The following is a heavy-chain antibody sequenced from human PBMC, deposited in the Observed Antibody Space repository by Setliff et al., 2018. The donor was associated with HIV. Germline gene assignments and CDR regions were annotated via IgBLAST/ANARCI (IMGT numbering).Heavy chain of an antibody. V-gene: IGHV5-51*01. J-gene: IGHJ4*02. CDR2: IYPGDSDT. CDR3: ARNLGIAAAGTVGFFDY. D-gene: IGHD6-13*01. CDR1: GYSFTSYW. Sequence: GESLKISCKGSGYSFTSYWIGWVRQMPGKGLEWMGIIYPGDSDTRYSPSFQGQVTISADKSISTAYLQWSSLKASDTAMYYCARNLGIAAAGTVGFFDYWGQGTLVTAPQ.